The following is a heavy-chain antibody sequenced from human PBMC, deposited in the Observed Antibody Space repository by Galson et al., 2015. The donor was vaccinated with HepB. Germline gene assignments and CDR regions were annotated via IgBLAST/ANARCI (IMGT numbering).Heavy chain of an antibody. CDR2: IYTSGST. CDR1: GGSISSGSYY. V-gene: IGHV4-61*02. CDR3: ARDAGYSDAFDI. D-gene: IGHD1-1*01. J-gene: IGHJ3*02. Sequence: TLSLTCTVSGGSISSGSYYWSWIRQPAGKGLEWIGRIYTSGSTNYNPSLKSRVTMSVDTSKNQFSLKLSSVTAADTAVYYCARDAGYSDAFDIWGQGTMVTVSS.